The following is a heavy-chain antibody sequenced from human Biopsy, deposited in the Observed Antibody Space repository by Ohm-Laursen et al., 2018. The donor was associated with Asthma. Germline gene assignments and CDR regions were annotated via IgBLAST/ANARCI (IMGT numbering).Heavy chain of an antibody. CDR3: ARDPHNSYLASLRAKFNYYYYGMDV. CDR2: IIPIFGTA. D-gene: IGHD1-26*01. CDR1: GGTFSSYA. J-gene: IGHJ6*02. Sequence: SVKVSCKASGGTFSSYAISWVRQAPGQGLEWMGGIIPIFGTANYAQKFQGRVTITADESTSTAYMELSRLRSEDTAVYYCARDPHNSYLASLRAKFNYYYYGMDVWGQGTTVTVSS. V-gene: IGHV1-69*13.